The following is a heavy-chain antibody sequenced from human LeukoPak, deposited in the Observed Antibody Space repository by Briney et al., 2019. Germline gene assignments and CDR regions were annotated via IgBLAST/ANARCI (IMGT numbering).Heavy chain of an antibody. CDR2: IYHSGST. D-gene: IGHD4-17*01. Sequence: SGTLSLTCAVSGGSISSSNWWRWVRQPPGKGLEWIGEIYHSGSTNYNPSLTSRVSISVDKSTNKFSLKLSSVTAADTAVYYCARDGDDYGDTNWFDPWGQGTLVTVSS. J-gene: IGHJ5*02. CDR1: GGSISSSNW. V-gene: IGHV4-4*02. CDR3: ARDGDDYGDTNWFDP.